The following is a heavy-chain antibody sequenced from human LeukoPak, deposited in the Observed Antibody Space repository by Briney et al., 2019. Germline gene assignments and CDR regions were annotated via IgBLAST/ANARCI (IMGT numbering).Heavy chain of an antibody. Sequence: GGSLRLSCAASGFTFSSYGMHWVRQAPGKGLEWVAFIRYDGSNKYYADSVKGRFTISGDNSKNTLYLQMNSLRAEDTAVYYCAKDVQRRAYWELLPYYYYYMDVWGKGTTVTVSS. D-gene: IGHD1-26*01. V-gene: IGHV3-30*02. CDR1: GFTFSSYG. CDR2: IRYDGSNK. J-gene: IGHJ6*03. CDR3: AKDVQRRAYWELLPYYYYYMDV.